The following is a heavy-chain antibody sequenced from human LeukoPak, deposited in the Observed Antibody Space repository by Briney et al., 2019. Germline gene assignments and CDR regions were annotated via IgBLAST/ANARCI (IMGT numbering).Heavy chain of an antibody. CDR3: ATDGSCGRTRLYYYYYFGV. Sequence: HPGGSLRLSCAASGFTFSAFGMHWVRQAPGKGLEWVTFIPYDGSDKYYADSVKGRFTISRDNSKNTLYLQMNNMRTEDTAVYYCATDGSCGRTRLYYYYYFGVWGKGTTVTVSS. J-gene: IGHJ6*03. V-gene: IGHV3-30*02. D-gene: IGHD1-26*01. CDR1: GFTFSAFG. CDR2: IPYDGSDK.